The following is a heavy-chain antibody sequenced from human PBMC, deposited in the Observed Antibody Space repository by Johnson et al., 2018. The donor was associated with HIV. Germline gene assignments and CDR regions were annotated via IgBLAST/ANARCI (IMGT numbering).Heavy chain of an antibody. CDR3: AKDLRTTGAFDI. CDR2: IYSGGST. V-gene: IGHV3-NL1*01. CDR1: GFTFDDYG. J-gene: IGHJ3*02. Sequence: QVQLVESGGGVVRPGGSLRLSCAASGFTFDDYGMSWVRQAPGKGLYWVSVIYSGGSTYYADSVKGRFTISRDNSKNTLYLQMNSLRAEDTAVYYCAKDLRTTGAFDIWGQGTMVTVSS. D-gene: IGHD1-1*01.